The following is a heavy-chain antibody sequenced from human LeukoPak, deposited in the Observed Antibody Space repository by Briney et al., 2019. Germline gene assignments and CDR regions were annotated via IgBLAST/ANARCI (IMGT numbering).Heavy chain of an antibody. Sequence: GGSLKLSCPPPESTSSTYGMHWFRQPPAKGRDGVPVISYDGSNKYYADSVKGRFTISRDNSKNTLYLQMNSLRAEDTAVYYCAKDMGHHILPGLDYWGQGTLVTVPS. CDR2: ISYDGSNK. D-gene: IGHD3-9*01. CDR1: ESTSSTYG. V-gene: IGHV3-30*18. J-gene: IGHJ4*02. CDR3: AKDMGHHILPGLDY.